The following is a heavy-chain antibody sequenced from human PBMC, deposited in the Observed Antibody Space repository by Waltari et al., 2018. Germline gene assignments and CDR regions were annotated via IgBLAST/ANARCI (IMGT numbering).Heavy chain of an antibody. J-gene: IGHJ4*02. CDR1: GFTVSSNY. D-gene: IGHD6-13*01. Sequence: EVQLVESGGGLIQPGGSLRLSCEASGFTVSSNYMSWVRQAPGKGREWGSVIYSGGSTDYADSVKGRFTISRDNSKNTLYLQMNSLRAEDTAVYYCARDGSSSWYPSFDYWGQGTLVTVSS. CDR3: ARDGSSSWYPSFDY. V-gene: IGHV3-53*01. CDR2: IYSGGST.